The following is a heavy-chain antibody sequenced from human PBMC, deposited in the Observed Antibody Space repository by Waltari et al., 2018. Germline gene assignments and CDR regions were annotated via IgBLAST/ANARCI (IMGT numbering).Heavy chain of an antibody. CDR1: GGSFSGYS. Sequence: QVQLQQWGAGLLKPSETLSLTCAVYGGSFSGYSWSWIRQPPGKGLEWIWVINHSGSPNYNPSLKSRVTISLDTSKNQFSLKLSSVTAADTAVYYCAKGQDDYGDYRGGYWGQGTLVTVSS. CDR3: AKGQDDYGDYRGGY. D-gene: IGHD4-17*01. CDR2: INHSGSP. V-gene: IGHV4-34*01. J-gene: IGHJ4*02.